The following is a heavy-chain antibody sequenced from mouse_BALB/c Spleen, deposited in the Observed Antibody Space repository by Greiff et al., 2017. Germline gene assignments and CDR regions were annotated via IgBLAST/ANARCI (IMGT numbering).Heavy chain of an antibody. V-gene: IGHV5-17*02. D-gene: IGHD2-4*01. CDR2: ISSGSSTI. Sequence: EVKLVESGGGLVQPGGSRKLSCAASGFTFSSFGMHWVRQAPEKGLEWVAYISSGSSTIYYADTVKGRFTISRDNPKNTLFLQMTSLRSEDTAMYYCARGGFSSTMITTADYWGQGTTLTVSS. J-gene: IGHJ2*01. CDR3: ARGGFSSTMITTADY. CDR1: GFTFSSFG.